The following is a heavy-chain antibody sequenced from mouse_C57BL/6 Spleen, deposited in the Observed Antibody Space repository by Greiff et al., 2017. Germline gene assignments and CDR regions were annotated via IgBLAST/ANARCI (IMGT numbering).Heavy chain of an antibody. V-gene: IGHV1-19*01. CDR3: AREDYGSSYHAMDY. CDR1: GYTFTDYY. D-gene: IGHD1-1*01. J-gene: IGHJ4*01. CDR2: INPYNGGT. Sequence: SGPVLVKPGASVKMSCKASGYTFTDYYMNWVKQSHGKSLEWIGVINPYNGGTSYNQKFKGKATLTVDKSSSTAYMELNSQTSEDSSVYYCAREDYGSSYHAMDYWGTGTSVTVSS.